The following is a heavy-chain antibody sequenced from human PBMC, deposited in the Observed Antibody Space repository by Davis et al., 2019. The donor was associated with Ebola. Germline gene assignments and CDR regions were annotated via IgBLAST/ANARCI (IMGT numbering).Heavy chain of an antibody. CDR3: ARGMTTDYYYGMDV. V-gene: IGHV3-53*01. D-gene: IGHD4-11*01. Sequence: GESLKISCAASGFTVSREYMSWFRQAPGKGLEWVSTLYTGDNAYYADSVKGRFTISRDTSKNALYLQLASLRAEDTAVYYCARGMTTDYYYGMDVWGKGTTVTVSS. CDR1: GFTVSREY. J-gene: IGHJ6*04. CDR2: LYTGDNA.